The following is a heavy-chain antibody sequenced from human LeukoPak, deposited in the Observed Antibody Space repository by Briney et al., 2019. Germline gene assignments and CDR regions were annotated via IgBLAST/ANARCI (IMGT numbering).Heavy chain of an antibody. CDR1: GGSFSGYY. CDR3: ARDRGAYDY. V-gene: IGHV4-59*10. CDR2: IYSSGST. Sequence: SETLSLTCAVYGGSFSGYYWSWIRQPPGKGLEWIGRIYSSGSTNHNPSLKSRVTMSVDTSKNQISLKLSSVTAADTAVYYCARDRGAYDYWGQGTLVTVSS. J-gene: IGHJ4*02. D-gene: IGHD5-12*01.